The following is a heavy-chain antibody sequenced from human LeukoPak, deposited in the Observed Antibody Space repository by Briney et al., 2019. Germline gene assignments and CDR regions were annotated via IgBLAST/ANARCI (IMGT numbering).Heavy chain of an antibody. D-gene: IGHD7-27*01. Sequence: ASVKVSCKASGYTFTSYAMNWVRQAPGQGLEWMGGFDPEDGETIYAQKFQGRVTMTEDTSTDTAYMELSSLRSEDTAVYYCATDLGDYWGQGTLVTVSS. J-gene: IGHJ4*02. CDR2: FDPEDGET. CDR3: ATDLGDY. V-gene: IGHV1-24*01. CDR1: GYTFTSYA.